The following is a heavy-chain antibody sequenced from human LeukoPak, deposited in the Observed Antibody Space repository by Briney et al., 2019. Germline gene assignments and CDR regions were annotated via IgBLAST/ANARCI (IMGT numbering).Heavy chain of an antibody. CDR2: ISIGGDT. D-gene: IGHD6-19*01. CDR3: AKASIAVAGFLYFQH. Sequence: QSGGSLRLSCAASGFTFSNYPMAWVRQAPGKGLQWVSAISIGGDTYYADSVKGRFTVSRDNSKNTLYLQMSSLRAEDTAVYYCAKASIAVAGFLYFQHWGQGTLVTVSS. J-gene: IGHJ1*01. V-gene: IGHV3-23*01. CDR1: GFTFSNYP.